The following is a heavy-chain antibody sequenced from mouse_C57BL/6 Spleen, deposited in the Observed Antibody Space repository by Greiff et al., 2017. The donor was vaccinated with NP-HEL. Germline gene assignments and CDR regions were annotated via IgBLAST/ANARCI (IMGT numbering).Heavy chain of an antibody. Sequence: QVQLKHSGAELVKPGASVKMSCKASGYTFTTYPIEWMKQNHGKSLEWIGNFHPYNDDTKYNEKFKGKATLTVEKSSSTVYLELSRLTSDDSAVYYFARRGLRWGWYFDVWGTGTTVTVSS. CDR1: GYTFTTYP. D-gene: IGHD1-1*01. CDR3: ARRGLRWGWYFDV. V-gene: IGHV1-47*01. J-gene: IGHJ1*03. CDR2: FHPYNDDT.